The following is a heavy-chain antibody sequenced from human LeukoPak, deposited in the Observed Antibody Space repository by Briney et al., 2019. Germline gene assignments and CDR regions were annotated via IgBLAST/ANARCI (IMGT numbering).Heavy chain of an antibody. CDR3: ARGPSSYHNT. Sequence: GGSLRLSCAASGFTFSSYRMSWVRQAPGKGLEWVAFIRYDGSNKYYADSVKGRFTISRDNSKNTLYLQMNSLRAEDTAVYYCARGPSSYHNTGGQGTLVTVSS. V-gene: IGHV3-30*02. D-gene: IGHD5-12*01. CDR2: IRYDGSNK. CDR1: GFTFSSYR. J-gene: IGHJ4*02.